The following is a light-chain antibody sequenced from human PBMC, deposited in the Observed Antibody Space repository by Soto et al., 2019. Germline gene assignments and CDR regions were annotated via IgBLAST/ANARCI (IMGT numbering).Light chain of an antibody. CDR1: QRDSSY. V-gene: IGKV3-11*01. J-gene: IGKJ3*01. Sequence: EIVLTQSPATLSLSPGEKATLYCRASQRDSSYLAWYQQKSGQAPRLLIYDASNSATGIPARFSGSGSGTDFTLSISSLEPEDFAVYYCQQRSNWPVTFGPGTKVDIK. CDR2: DAS. CDR3: QQRSNWPVT.